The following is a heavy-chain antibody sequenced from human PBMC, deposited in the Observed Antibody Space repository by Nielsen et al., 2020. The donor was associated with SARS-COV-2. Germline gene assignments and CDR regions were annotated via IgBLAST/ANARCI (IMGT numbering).Heavy chain of an antibody. CDR3: AKDPSDGYSSSWYFDY. J-gene: IGHJ4*02. V-gene: IGHV3-9*01. D-gene: IGHD6-13*01. CDR2: ISWNSGSI. Sequence: GGSLRLSCAASGFPFSDFYMSWIRQAPGKGLEWVSGISWNSGSIAYADSVKGRFTISRDNAKSSLYLQMNSLRAEDTALYYCAKDPSDGYSSSWYFDYWGQGTLVTVSS. CDR1: GFPFSDFY.